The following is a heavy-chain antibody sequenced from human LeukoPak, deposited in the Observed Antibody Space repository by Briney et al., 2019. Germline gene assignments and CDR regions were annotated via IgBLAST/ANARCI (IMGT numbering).Heavy chain of an antibody. CDR2: INHSGST. CDR1: GGSFGGYY. V-gene: IGHV4-34*01. CDR3: ARGYWGSGY. D-gene: IGHD7-27*01. J-gene: IGHJ4*02. Sequence: SETLSLTRAVYGGSFGGYYWSWIRQPPGKGLEWIGEINHSGSTNYNPSLKSRVTISVDTSKNQFSLKLSSVTAADTAVYYCARGYWGSGYWGQGTLVTVSS.